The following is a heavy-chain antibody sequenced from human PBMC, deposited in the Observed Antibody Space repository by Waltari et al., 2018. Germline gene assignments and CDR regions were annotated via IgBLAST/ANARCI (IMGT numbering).Heavy chain of an antibody. D-gene: IGHD3-10*01. Sequence: EVQLVQSGAAVNKAGESRKISGKGSGYSCTSYWIGWVRRMPGKGLEWMGIIYPGDYDTRYSPSFQGQVTISADKSISTAYLQWSSLKASDTAMYYCARHLLYGSGSYYSEERMDVWGQGTTVTVSS. V-gene: IGHV5-51*01. CDR2: IYPGDYDT. J-gene: IGHJ6*02. CDR3: ARHLLYGSGSYYSEERMDV. CDR1: GYSCTSYW.